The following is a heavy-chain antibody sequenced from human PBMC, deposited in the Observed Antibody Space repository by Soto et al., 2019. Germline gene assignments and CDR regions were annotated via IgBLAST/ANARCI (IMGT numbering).Heavy chain of an antibody. CDR3: AGGGEFCSTGSCNSSLGDAFDV. V-gene: IGHV1-2*02. D-gene: IGHD2-15*01. Sequence: QVQLVQSGAAVKKPGASMKVSCKASGYTFSDYYMHWVRQAPGQGLECMGWISPNNGATNYAQKFQDRVTLTRDASSTIAYMELSTVRSVDTAVYYCAGGGEFCSTGSCNSSLGDAFDVWGQGTTVTVSS. CDR2: ISPNNGAT. CDR1: GYTFSDYY. J-gene: IGHJ3*01.